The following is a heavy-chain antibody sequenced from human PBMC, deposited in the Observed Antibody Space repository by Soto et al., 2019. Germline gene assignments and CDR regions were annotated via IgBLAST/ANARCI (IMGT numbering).Heavy chain of an antibody. CDR3: ARSIVATIVYFDY. V-gene: IGHV4-59*01. Sequence: SETLSLTCTVSGGSISSYYWSWIRQPPGKGLEWIGYIYYSGSTNYNPSLKTRLTISKDTSKNQVVLTMTNMDPVDTATYYCARSIVATIVYFDYWGQGTLVTVSS. CDR2: IYYSGST. D-gene: IGHD5-12*01. CDR1: GGSISSYY. J-gene: IGHJ4*02.